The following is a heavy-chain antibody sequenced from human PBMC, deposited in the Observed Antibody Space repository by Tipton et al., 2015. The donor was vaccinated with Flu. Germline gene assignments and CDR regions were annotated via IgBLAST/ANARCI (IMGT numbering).Heavy chain of an antibody. V-gene: IGHV3-74*02. J-gene: IGHJ4*02. CDR3: ARAGRTTADAGGY. CDR1: GFTFSHYW. CDR2: ISSDGSTT. Sequence: VQLVQSGGGVVRPGGSLRLSCAASGFTFSHYWMHWVRQAPGKGLVWVSRISSDGSTTAYADSVKGRFTISRDNAKNTLYLQMNSLRAEDTAVYFCARAGRTTADAGGYWGQGTLVTVSS. D-gene: IGHD1-7*01.